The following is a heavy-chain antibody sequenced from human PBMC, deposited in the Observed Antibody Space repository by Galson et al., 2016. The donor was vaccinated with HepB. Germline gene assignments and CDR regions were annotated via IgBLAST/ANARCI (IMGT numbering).Heavy chain of an antibody. V-gene: IGHV3-23*01. CDR1: GFTFVSYG. CDR3: AGSYSGRKGASDI. D-gene: IGHD1-26*01. J-gene: IGHJ3*02. CDR2: VSGSGGGT. Sequence: SLRLSCAASGFTFVSYGISWVRQAPGKGLEWVSTVSGSGGGTNYADFVKGRFTISRDNSNNIVYLQMDSLGAEDTVIYYCAGSYSGRKGASDIWGQGTMVTVAS.